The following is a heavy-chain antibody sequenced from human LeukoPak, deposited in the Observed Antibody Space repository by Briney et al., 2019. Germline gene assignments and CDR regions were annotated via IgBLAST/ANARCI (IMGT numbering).Heavy chain of an antibody. CDR3: ARGPPYGSRSDYFDY. CDR1: GFTFSSHW. J-gene: IGHJ4*02. Sequence: GGSLRLSCAASGFTFSSHWMTWIRQAPGKGLEWVAIIKKDVGEKFYVDSVKGRFTISRDNAKNSLYLHMNSLRVEDTAVYYCARGPPYGSRSDYFDYWGQGTLVTVSS. D-gene: IGHD3-10*01. V-gene: IGHV3-7*01. CDR2: IKKDVGEK.